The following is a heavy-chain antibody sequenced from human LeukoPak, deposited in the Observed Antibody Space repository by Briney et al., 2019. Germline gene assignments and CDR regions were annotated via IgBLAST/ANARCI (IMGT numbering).Heavy chain of an antibody. J-gene: IGHJ5*02. D-gene: IGHD1-1*01. CDR1: GFTFSSYG. V-gene: IGHV3-30*02. CDR2: IRYDESNK. CDR3: AKSWSGTTLRWFDP. Sequence: PGGSLRLSCAASGFTFSSYGMHWVRQAPGKGLEWVAFIRYDESNKYYADSVKGRFTISRDNSKNTLYLQMNSLRAEDTAVYYCAKSWSGTTLRWFDPWGQGTLVTVSS.